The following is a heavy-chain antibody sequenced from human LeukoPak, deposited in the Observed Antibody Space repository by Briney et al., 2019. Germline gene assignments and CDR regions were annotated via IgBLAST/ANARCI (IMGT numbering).Heavy chain of an antibody. J-gene: IGHJ4*02. V-gene: IGHV4-34*01. D-gene: IGHD3-22*01. CDR1: GGSFSAYY. CDR3: ARQGVITNSFDY. CDR2: INHSGST. Sequence: SETLSLTCAVYGGSFSAYYWSWIRQPPGKGLEWIGEINHSGSTNYNPSLKSRVTISVDTSKNPFSLKLSSVTAADTAVYYCARQGVITNSFDYWGQGTLVTASS.